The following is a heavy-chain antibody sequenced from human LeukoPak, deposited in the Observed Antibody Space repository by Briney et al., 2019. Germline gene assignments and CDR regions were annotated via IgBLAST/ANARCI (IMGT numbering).Heavy chain of an antibody. CDR2: IYCSGST. V-gene: IGHV4-59*08. CDR3: ARLSPGSLDMFDY. J-gene: IGHJ4*02. CDR1: AASISRYY. Sequence: DSLSLACAVAAASISRYYWGWIRQPPGEGRELVGYIYCSGSTNSNPSLKSRVTISVDTSKNQLSLKLSSVTAADTAVYYCARLSPGSLDMFDYWGQGTLVTVSS. D-gene: IGHD3/OR15-3a*01.